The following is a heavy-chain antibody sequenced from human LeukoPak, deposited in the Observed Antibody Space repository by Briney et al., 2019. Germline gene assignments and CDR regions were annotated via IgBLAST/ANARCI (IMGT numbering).Heavy chain of an antibody. V-gene: IGHV4-31*03. CDR1: GGSISSGGYY. D-gene: IGHD3-22*01. CDR3: ARSLRRDYYDSTDAFDI. Sequence: SQTLSLTCTVSGGSISSGGYYWSWIRQHPGKGLEWIGYIYYSGSTYYSPSLKSRVTISVDTSKNQFSLKLSSVTAADTAVYYCARSLRRDYYDSTDAFDIWGQGTMVTVSS. CDR2: IYYSGST. J-gene: IGHJ3*02.